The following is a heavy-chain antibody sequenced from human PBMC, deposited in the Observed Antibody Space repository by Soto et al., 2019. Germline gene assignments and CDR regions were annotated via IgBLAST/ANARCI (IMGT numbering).Heavy chain of an antibody. D-gene: IGHD5-12*01. CDR1: GFNFNFFG. J-gene: IGHJ3*02. Sequence: QEQLVEYGGGVVQAGRSLRLSCAASGFNFNFFGMHWVRQAPGKGLEWVAVISYDGRDKYYADSVKGRFTMSRDNSKNMVYLEMSSLRPEDTSVYYCAKERRYSFDAFDIWGHGTMVTVSS. CDR3: AKERRYSFDAFDI. CDR2: ISYDGRDK. V-gene: IGHV3-30*18.